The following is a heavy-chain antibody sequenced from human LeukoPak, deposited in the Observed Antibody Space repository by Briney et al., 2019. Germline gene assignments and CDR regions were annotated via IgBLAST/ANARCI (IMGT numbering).Heavy chain of an antibody. Sequence: GRSLRLSCAASGFTFSSYAMSWVRQAAGKGMEWVSAISGSGGSTYYADSVKGRFTASRDNSKNTLYLQMNSLRAEDTAVCYCAKEISAAAAVRSILFDYWGQGTLVTVSS. CDR1: GFTFSSYA. CDR3: AKEISAAAAVRSILFDY. J-gene: IGHJ4*02. V-gene: IGHV3-23*01. D-gene: IGHD6-13*01. CDR2: ISGSGGST.